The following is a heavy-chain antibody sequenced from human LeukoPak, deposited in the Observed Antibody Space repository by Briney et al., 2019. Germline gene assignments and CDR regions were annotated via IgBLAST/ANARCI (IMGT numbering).Heavy chain of an antibody. CDR2: TYYSGST. D-gene: IGHD2-8*01. CDR1: GGSISSSSYY. Sequence: PSETLSLTCTVSGGSISSSSYYWGWIRQPPGKGLEWIGSTYYSGSTYYNPSLKSRVTISVDTSKNQFSLKLSSVTAADTAVYYFAREKGTKPVYYYYGMDVWGQGTTVTVSS. J-gene: IGHJ6*02. V-gene: IGHV4-39*02. CDR3: AREKGTKPVYYYYGMDV.